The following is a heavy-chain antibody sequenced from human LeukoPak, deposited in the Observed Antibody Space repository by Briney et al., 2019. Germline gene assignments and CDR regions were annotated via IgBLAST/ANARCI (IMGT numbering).Heavy chain of an antibody. CDR3: AKDAVYGSGTYYNDH. CDR1: GFTFSSYA. D-gene: IGHD3-10*01. V-gene: IGHV3-23*01. Sequence: PGGSLRLSCAASGFTFSSYAMSWVRQAPGKGLEWVSGVSGSGISTYYADSVKGRFTISRDNSENTPYLQMSSLRAEDTAVYYCAKDAVYGSGTYYNDHWGQGTLVTVSS. CDR2: VSGSGIST. J-gene: IGHJ5*02.